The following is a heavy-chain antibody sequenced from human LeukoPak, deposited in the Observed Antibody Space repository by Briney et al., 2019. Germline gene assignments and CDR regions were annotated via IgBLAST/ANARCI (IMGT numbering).Heavy chain of an antibody. V-gene: IGHV3-11*04. CDR1: GFTVSNNY. Sequence: GGSLRLSCAASGFTVSNNYMGWVRQAPGKGLEWVSYISSSGSTIYYADSVKGRFTISRDNAKNSLYLQMNSLRAEDTAVYYCARGPWIQGLFDYWGQGTLVTVSS. D-gene: IGHD5-18*01. CDR2: ISSSGSTI. J-gene: IGHJ4*02. CDR3: ARGPWIQGLFDY.